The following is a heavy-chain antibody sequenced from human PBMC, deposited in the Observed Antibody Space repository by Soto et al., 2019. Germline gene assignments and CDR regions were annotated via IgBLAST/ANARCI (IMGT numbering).Heavy chain of an antibody. CDR3: ARGSNTIFGVVIPDYYYYMDV. V-gene: IGHV4-34*01. CDR2: INHSGST. CDR1: GGSFSGYY. D-gene: IGHD3-3*01. Sequence: QVQLQQWGAGLLKPSETLSLTCAVYGGSFSGYYWSWIRQPPGKGLEWIGEINHSGSTNYNPSLKSRVTISVDTSKNQVSLKLSSVTAADTAVYYCARGSNTIFGVVIPDYYYYMDVWGKGTTVTVSS. J-gene: IGHJ6*03.